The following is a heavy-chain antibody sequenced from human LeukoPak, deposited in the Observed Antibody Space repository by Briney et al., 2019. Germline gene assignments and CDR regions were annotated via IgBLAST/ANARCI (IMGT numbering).Heavy chain of an antibody. Sequence: PGGSLRLSCAASGFSFSSYSMNWVRQAPGKGQEWVSYISSSSSNINYADSVKGRFTTSRDNAKNSLYLQMNSLRAEDTAVYYCARDQQAIPYAFDIWGQGTMVTVSS. CDR3: ARDQQAIPYAFDI. CDR1: GFSFSSYS. D-gene: IGHD2-2*01. CDR2: ISSSSSNI. J-gene: IGHJ3*02. V-gene: IGHV3-48*01.